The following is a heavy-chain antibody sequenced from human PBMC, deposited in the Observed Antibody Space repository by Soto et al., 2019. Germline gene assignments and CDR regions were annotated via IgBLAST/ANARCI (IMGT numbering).Heavy chain of an antibody. CDR3: AREETAWPLAYGLDV. J-gene: IGHJ6*02. D-gene: IGHD2-21*02. CDR1: GFSFSTYS. Sequence: GGSLRLSCAASGFSFSTYSMNWVRQDPGKGLEWVSSISSRGDTYYADSVKGRFTISRDNDKNSVSLQMDSLRAEDAAVYYCAREETAWPLAYGLDVWGQGTTVTVSS. V-gene: IGHV3-21*01. CDR2: ISSRGDT.